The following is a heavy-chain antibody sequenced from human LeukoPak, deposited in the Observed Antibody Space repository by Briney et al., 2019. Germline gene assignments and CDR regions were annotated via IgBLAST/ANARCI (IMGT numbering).Heavy chain of an antibody. J-gene: IGHJ4*02. CDR1: GFTFSTYG. V-gene: IGHV3-33*01. CDR3: ARDGGQHMEKFDY. D-gene: IGHD2-21*01. CDR2: IWYDGNYK. Sequence: PGRSLRLSCVASGFTFSTYGMHWVRQAPGKGLEWVALIWYDGNYKYYADSVKGRFTISRDNSKNTLYLQMNSLRVEDTAVYYCARDGGQHMEKFDYWGQGTLVTVSS.